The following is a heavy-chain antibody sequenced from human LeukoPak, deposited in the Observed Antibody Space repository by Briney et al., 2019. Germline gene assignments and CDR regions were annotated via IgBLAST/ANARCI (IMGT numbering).Heavy chain of an antibody. Sequence: SETLSLTCTVSGGSISSYYWSWIRQPPGKGLEWIGYIYYSGSTNYNPSLKSRVTISVDTSKNQFSLKLSSVTAADTAVYYCARGVTLGYGDYEALDYWGQGTLVTVSS. D-gene: IGHD4-17*01. CDR2: IYYSGST. J-gene: IGHJ4*02. CDR3: ARGVTLGYGDYEALDY. V-gene: IGHV4-59*12. CDR1: GGSISSYY.